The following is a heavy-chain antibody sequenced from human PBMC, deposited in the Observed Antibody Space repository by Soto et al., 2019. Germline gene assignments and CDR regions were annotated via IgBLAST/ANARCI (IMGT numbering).Heavy chain of an antibody. V-gene: IGHV4-34*01. CDR3: ARGLRGYCSGGSCPYYYYGMDV. Sequence: SETLSLTCAVYGGSFSGYYWSWIRQPPGKGLEWIGEINHSGSTNYNPSLKSRVTISVDTSKNQFSLKLSSVTAADTAVYYCARGLRGYCSGGSCPYYYYGMDVWGQGTTVTVSS. J-gene: IGHJ6*02. D-gene: IGHD2-15*01. CDR1: GGSFSGYY. CDR2: INHSGST.